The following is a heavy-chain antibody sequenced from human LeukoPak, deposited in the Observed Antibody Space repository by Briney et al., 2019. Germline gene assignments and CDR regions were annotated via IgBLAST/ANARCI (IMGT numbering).Heavy chain of an antibody. Sequence: GMPLRLSCAASGFTFSTCGMHGARQSPGGGLVWVAIIWSDASEKYYGDSVMGRFTISRDNSNNTVSLQMNSLRAEDTAVYYCARRGSGTYNFDSWGQGTLVTVSS. V-gene: IGHV3-33*03. CDR1: GFTFSTCG. D-gene: IGHD1-26*01. J-gene: IGHJ4*02. CDR2: IWSDASEK. CDR3: ARRGSGTYNFDS.